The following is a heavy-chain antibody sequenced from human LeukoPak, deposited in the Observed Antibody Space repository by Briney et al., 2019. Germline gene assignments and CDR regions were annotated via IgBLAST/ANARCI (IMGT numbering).Heavy chain of an antibody. J-gene: IGHJ4*02. CDR2: LNPNSGVT. V-gene: IGHV1-2*02. CDR3: AREDNWNYDY. CDR1: GYTFTSYA. D-gene: IGHD1-7*01. Sequence: ASVKVSCKASGYTFTSYAISWVRQAPGHGLEWMGWLNPNSGVTKYAQKFQGRVTMTRDTSISTAYMELSSLRSDDTAVYYCAREDNWNYDYWGQGTLVTVSS.